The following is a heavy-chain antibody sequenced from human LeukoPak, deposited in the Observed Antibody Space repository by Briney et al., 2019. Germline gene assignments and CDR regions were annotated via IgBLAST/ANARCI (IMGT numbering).Heavy chain of an antibody. J-gene: IGHJ4*02. D-gene: IGHD2-2*01. Sequence: SETLSLTCAVSGGSISSNSYYWGWIRQPPGKGLEWIGSIYYSGSTYYNPSLKSRVTISVDTSKNQFSLKLSSVTAADTAVYYCARCVRDIVVVPAAMPDYWGQGTLVTVSS. V-gene: IGHV4-39*01. CDR2: IYYSGST. CDR3: ARCVRDIVVVPAAMPDY. CDR1: GGSISSNSYY.